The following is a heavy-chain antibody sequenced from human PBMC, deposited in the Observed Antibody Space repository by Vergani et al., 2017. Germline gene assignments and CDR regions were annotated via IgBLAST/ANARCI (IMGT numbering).Heavy chain of an antibody. CDR2: ISSSSSYI. D-gene: IGHD2-15*01. V-gene: IGHV3-21*04. CDR3: AKEVVVAATSHYYYYYGMDV. Sequence: EVQLVESGGGLVKPGGSLRLSCAASGFTFSSYSMNWVRQAPGKGLEWVSSISSSSSYIYYADSVKGRFTISRDNAKNSLYLQMNSLRAEDTAVYYCAKEVVVAATSHYYYYYGMDVWGQGTTVTVSS. J-gene: IGHJ6*02. CDR1: GFTFSSYS.